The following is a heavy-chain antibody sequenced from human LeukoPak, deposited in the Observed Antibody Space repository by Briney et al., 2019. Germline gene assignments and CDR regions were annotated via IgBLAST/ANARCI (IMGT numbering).Heavy chain of an antibody. CDR2: MNPNSGNT. V-gene: IGHV1-8*02. Sequence: ASVKVSCKASGYTFTSYDINWVRQATGQGLEWMGWMNPNSGNTGYAQKFQGRVTMTRDMSTSTVYMELSSLRSEDTAVYYCAREKDVDTAMYDYWGQGTLVTVSS. CDR3: AREKDVDTAMYDY. J-gene: IGHJ4*02. CDR1: GYTFTSYD. D-gene: IGHD5-18*01.